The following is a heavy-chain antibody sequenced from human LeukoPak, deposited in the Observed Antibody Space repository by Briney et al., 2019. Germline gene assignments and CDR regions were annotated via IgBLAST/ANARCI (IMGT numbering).Heavy chain of an antibody. D-gene: IGHD2-2*01. Sequence: PGGSLRLSCAVSGFTFSRFAMNWVRQAPGQGLEWISIISGSGGSAYYADSVKGRFTISRDNSKNTLYLQMNSLRAEDTAVYYCARDLKSTSCLDYWGQGTLVTVSS. CDR3: ARDLKSTSCLDY. CDR1: GFTFSRFA. J-gene: IGHJ4*02. V-gene: IGHV3-23*01. CDR2: ISGSGGSA.